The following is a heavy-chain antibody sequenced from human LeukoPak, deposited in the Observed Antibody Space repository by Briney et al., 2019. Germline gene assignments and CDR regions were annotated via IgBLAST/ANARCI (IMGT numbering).Heavy chain of an antibody. J-gene: IGHJ6*02. V-gene: IGHV3-21*01. CDR2: ISSSSSYI. Sequence: GGSLRLSCAASGFTFSSYSMNWVRQAPGKGLEWVSSISSSSSYIYYADSVKGRFTISRDNAKDSLYLQMNSLRAEDTAVYYCARDGEKYYDFWSGYYTDPSGMDVWGQGTTVTVSS. CDR1: GFTFSSYS. CDR3: ARDGEKYYDFWSGYYTDPSGMDV. D-gene: IGHD3-3*01.